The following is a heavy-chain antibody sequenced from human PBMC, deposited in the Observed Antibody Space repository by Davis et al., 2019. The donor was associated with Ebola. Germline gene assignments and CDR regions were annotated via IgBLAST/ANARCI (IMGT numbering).Heavy chain of an antibody. V-gene: IGHV3-7*01. J-gene: IGHJ5*01. Sequence: PGGSLRLSCAASGFTFSNYSMSWVRQAPGKGLEWVANIKEDGSEKYYVDSVKGRFTISRDNAKNSLFLQMNSLRAEDTAVYHCARHRFEYVISSPWFDCWGQGTLVTVSS. D-gene: IGHD6-6*01. CDR2: IKEDGSEK. CDR3: ARHRFEYVISSPWFDC. CDR1: GFTFSNYS.